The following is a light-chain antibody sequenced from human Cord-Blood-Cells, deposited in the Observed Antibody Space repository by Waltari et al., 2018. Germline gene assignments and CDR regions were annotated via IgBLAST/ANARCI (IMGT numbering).Light chain of an antibody. Sequence: QSALTQPASVSGSPGQSITISCTGTSSDVVGYNYVSWYQQHPGKAPKLMIYDVSKRPSGVSTRFSGSKSGNTASLNIAGLQAEDEADYYCSSYTSSSTWVFGGGTKLTVL. V-gene: IGLV2-14*01. CDR3: SSYTSSSTWV. J-gene: IGLJ3*02. CDR2: DVS. CDR1: SSDVVGYNY.